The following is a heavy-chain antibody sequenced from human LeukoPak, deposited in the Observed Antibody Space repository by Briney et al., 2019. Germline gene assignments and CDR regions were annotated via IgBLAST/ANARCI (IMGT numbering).Heavy chain of an antibody. Sequence: GGSLRLSCAASGFTFSSYGMHWVRQAPGKGLEWVAVISYDGSNKYYADSVKGRFTISRDNSKNTLYLQMNSLRAEDTAVYYCAKGPYSYGLSGFDYWGQGTLVTVSS. J-gene: IGHJ4*02. CDR1: GFTFSSYG. CDR2: ISYDGSNK. D-gene: IGHD5-18*01. V-gene: IGHV3-30*18. CDR3: AKGPYSYGLSGFDY.